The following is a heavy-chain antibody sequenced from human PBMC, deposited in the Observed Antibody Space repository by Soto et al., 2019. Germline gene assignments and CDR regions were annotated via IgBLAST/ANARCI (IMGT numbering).Heavy chain of an antibody. V-gene: IGHV1-69*01. Sequence: QVQLVQSGAEVKKPGSSVKVSCKASGGTFSSYAISWVRQAPGQGLEWMGGIIPIFGTANYAQKFQGRVTITADESTSTGYMERSRLRSEDTAVYYFERCYGDYVSYCYFYLCGRGTLVTVSS. CDR3: ERCYGDYVSYCYFYL. CDR1: GGTFSSYA. CDR2: IIPIFGTA. D-gene: IGHD4-17*01. J-gene: IGHJ2*01.